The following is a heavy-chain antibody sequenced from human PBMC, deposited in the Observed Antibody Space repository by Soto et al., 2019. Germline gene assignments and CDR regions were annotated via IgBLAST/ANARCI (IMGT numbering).Heavy chain of an antibody. CDR3: AKDRTPRTSGYFVDY. V-gene: IGHV3-23*01. Sequence: EVQLLESGGKLVQPGGSLTLSCAASGFTFSTYAMAWVRQAPGKGLEWVSGVSASGLNTDYAEPVKGRFYLSRGNSQKPVALHMNSLRAEDTGLYFCAKDRTPRTSGYFVDYWGQGTPVTVSS. D-gene: IGHD5-18*01. CDR2: VSASGLNT. J-gene: IGHJ4*02. CDR1: GFTFSTYA.